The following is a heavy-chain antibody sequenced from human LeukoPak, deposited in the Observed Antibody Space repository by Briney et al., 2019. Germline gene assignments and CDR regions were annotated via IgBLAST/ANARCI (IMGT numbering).Heavy chain of an antibody. J-gene: IGHJ4*02. CDR1: GFTFSSFA. CDR3: AKCISGSYPNKPYDY. D-gene: IGHD1-26*01. CDR2: ISASGGST. V-gene: IGHV3-23*01. Sequence: GGSLRLSCAASGFTFSSFAMSWVRQTPGKGLEWVSGISASGGSTYYADSVKGRFTISRDNSQNTLYLQMNSLRAEDTAVHYCAKCISGSYPNKPYDYWGQGALVTVSS.